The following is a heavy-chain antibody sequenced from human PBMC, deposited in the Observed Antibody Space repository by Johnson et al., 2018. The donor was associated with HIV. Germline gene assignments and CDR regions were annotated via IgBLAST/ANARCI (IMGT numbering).Heavy chain of an antibody. J-gene: IGHJ3*02. Sequence: QVQLVESGGGVVQPGRSLRLSCAASGFTFSSYAMHWVRQAPGKGLEWVAVVSYDGSNKYYADSVKGRFPVSRDNSKNTLYLQMSSLRADDTAVYYCAKGVCRWGSGPGCAFDIWGQGTMVTVSS. CDR1: GFTFSSYA. CDR3: AKGVCRWGSGPGCAFDI. V-gene: IGHV3-30*04. CDR2: VSYDGSNK. D-gene: IGHD2-15*01.